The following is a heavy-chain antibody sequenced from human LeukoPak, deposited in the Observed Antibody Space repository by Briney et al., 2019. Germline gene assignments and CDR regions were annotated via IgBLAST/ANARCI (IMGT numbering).Heavy chain of an antibody. CDR3: ARDTGVVVGYFQH. D-gene: IGHD2-15*01. V-gene: IGHV4-59*01. CDR1: GGSISTYY. J-gene: IGHJ1*01. CDR2: IYYSGST. Sequence: SETLSLTCTVSGGSISTYYWSWIRQPPGKGLEWIGYIYYSGSTSYNPSLKSRITISVDTFKNQFSLKLSSATAADTAVYYCARDTGVVVGYFQHWGQGTLVTVSS.